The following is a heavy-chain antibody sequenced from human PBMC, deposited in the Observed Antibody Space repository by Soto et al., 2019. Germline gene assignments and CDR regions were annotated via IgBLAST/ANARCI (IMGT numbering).Heavy chain of an antibody. Sequence: GWSLRPSCAGSGFTFSTFDIHWVRQAPGKGLEWVSGIGTLSDTFYAASVQGRFTISRQNAKNSVYLQMNSLRAGDTAFYYCARGRSFSYDSTPPPMFDPWGQGTLVTVSS. V-gene: IGHV3-13*01. CDR1: GFTFSTFD. CDR3: ARGRSFSYDSTPPPMFDP. CDR2: IGTLSDT. D-gene: IGHD3-10*01. J-gene: IGHJ5*02.